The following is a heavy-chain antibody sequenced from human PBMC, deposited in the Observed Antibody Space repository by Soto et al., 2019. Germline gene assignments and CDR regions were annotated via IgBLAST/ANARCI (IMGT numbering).Heavy chain of an antibody. J-gene: IGHJ3*02. CDR2: IYYSGST. V-gene: IGHV4-59*01. CDR3: XXRXXDAFDI. D-gene: IGHD2-8*01. CDR1: GGSISXYX. Sequence: QVQLQESGPGLVKPSETLSLTCTVSGGSISXYXXXXXRQPPGKGLEWIGYIYYSGSTNYNPSLKXXXXXXXXXXXXXXXXXXXXXXXXXXXVXXXXXRXXDAFDIWGQGTMVTVSS.